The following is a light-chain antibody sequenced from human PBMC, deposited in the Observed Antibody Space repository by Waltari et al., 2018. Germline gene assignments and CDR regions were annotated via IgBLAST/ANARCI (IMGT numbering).Light chain of an antibody. J-gene: IGKJ1*01. CDR1: QYVNIH. CDR2: AAS. V-gene: IGKV3-15*01. Sequence: EVVMTQSPATLSVSPGESATLSCRASQYVNIHLDWYQQKPGQAPRLLIYAASTRATGVPARFSGSGSGTDFTLTISSLQSEDFAGYYCQQYNDWPRTFGLGTKVEIK. CDR3: QQYNDWPRT.